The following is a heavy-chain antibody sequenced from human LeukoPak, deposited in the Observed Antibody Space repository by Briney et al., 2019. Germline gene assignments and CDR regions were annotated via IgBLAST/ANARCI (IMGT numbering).Heavy chain of an antibody. Sequence: GESLKISCAASGFTFSSYAMSWVRQAPGKGLEWVSAISGSGGSTYYADSVKGRFTISRDNSKNTLYLQMNSLRAEDTAVYYCAKGGEVEDYWGQGTLVTVSS. D-gene: IGHD3-10*01. J-gene: IGHJ4*02. CDR3: AKGGEVEDY. CDR1: GFTFSSYA. V-gene: IGHV3-23*01. CDR2: ISGSGGST.